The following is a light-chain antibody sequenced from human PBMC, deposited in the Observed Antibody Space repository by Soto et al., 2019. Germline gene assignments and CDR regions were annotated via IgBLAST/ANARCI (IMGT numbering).Light chain of an antibody. CDR3: QQYNNWPYT. CDR2: DAS. CDR1: QSVSSN. Sequence: EIVMTQSPDTLSVSPGERATLSCRASQSVSSNLAWYQQKPSQAPRLLIFDASTRATGIPARFSGSGSGTEFTLTISSLQSEDFAVYHCQQYNNWPYTFGQGTTLEIK. J-gene: IGKJ2*01. V-gene: IGKV3-15*01.